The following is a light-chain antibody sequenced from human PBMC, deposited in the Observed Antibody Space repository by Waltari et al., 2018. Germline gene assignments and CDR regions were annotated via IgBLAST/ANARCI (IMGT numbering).Light chain of an antibody. J-gene: IGKJ1*01. CDR1: QSLSTF. CDR3: QHSYSLPRT. Sequence: DNQSTKSPSSLSASVADRFTVTCRASQSLSTFLHWYQQKPGKAPKLLIYDASSLQSGVPSRFSGSGSGTDFTLTISSLQPEDFATYYCQHSYSLPRTFGQGTKVEIK. CDR2: DAS. V-gene: IGKV1-39*01.